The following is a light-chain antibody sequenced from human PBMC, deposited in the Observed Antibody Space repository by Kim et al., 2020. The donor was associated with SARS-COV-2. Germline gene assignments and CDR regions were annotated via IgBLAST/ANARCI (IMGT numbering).Light chain of an antibody. Sequence: GHRVTIPCCGRVSNIGTNTLKWYQQFPGTAPTLLIYSHDRRPSGVPDRFSGSKSGTSASLAIGGLQAEDEADYCCAVWDDNLNGPVFGGGTQLTVL. J-gene: IGLJ3*02. CDR3: AVWDDNLNGPV. CDR1: VSNIGTNT. V-gene: IGLV1-44*01. CDR2: SHD.